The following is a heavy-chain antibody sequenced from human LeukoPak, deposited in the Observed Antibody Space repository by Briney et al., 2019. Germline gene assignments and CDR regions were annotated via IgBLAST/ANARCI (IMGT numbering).Heavy chain of an antibody. CDR1: GFTFSSYA. J-gene: IGHJ4*02. CDR2: ISYDGSNK. CDR3: ARAGTSSGWSHSGTYYFDY. D-gene: IGHD6-19*01. V-gene: IGHV3-30-3*01. Sequence: PGGSLRLSCAASGFTFSSYAMHWVRQAPGKGLEWVAVISYDGSNKYYADSVKGRFTISRDNSKNTLYLQMNSLRAEDTAVYYCARAGTSSGWSHSGTYYFDYWGQGTLVTVSS.